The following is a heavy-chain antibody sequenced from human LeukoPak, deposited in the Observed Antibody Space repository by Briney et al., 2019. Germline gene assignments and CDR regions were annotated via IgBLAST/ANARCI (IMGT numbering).Heavy chain of an antibody. D-gene: IGHD6-25*01. Sequence: SETLSLTCTVSGGSISSYYWSWIRQPPGKGLEWIGYIYYSGSTNYNPSLKSRVTISVDTSKNQFSLKLSSVTAADTAVYYCARDSGSDDYYYYYGMDVWGQGTTVTVSS. CDR3: ARDSGSDDYYYYYGMDV. J-gene: IGHJ6*02. CDR2: IYYSGST. V-gene: IGHV4-59*12. CDR1: GGSISSYY.